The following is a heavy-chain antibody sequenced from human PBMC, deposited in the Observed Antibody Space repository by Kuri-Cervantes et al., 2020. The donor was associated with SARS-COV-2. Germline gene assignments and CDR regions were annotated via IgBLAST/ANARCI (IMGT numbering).Heavy chain of an antibody. Sequence: ASVKVSCKASGYTFTSYYMHWVRQAPGQGLEWMGIINPSGGSTSYAQKFQGRVTMTRDTSTSTVYMELSSLRSEDTAVYYCARGAPIVVVPAAKGDDAFDTWCQGTVVTVSS. D-gene: IGHD2-2*01. CDR3: ARGAPIVVVPAAKGDDAFDT. V-gene: IGHV1-46*01. J-gene: IGHJ3*02. CDR2: INPSGGST. CDR1: GYTFTSYY.